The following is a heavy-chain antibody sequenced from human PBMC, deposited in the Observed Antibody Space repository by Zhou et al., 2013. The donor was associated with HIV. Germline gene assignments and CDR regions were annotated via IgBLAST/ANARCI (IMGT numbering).Heavy chain of an antibody. CDR2: IIPVLGIG. D-gene: IGHD2-2*01. CDR3: ARGLRCSSITCYQVRFDP. Sequence: QVQLVQSGAEVKKPGSSVKVSCKASGGTFSNYAISWVRQAPGQGLEWMGMIIPVLGIGDYAQKFQGRVTITADKSTSTAYMEMSSLTSDDTAVYYCARGLRCSSITCYQVRFDPWGQGTLVTVSS. CDR1: GGTFSNYA. J-gene: IGHJ5*02. V-gene: IGHV1-69*04.